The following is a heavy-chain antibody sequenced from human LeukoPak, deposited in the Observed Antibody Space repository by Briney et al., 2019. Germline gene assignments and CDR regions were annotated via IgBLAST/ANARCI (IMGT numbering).Heavy chain of an antibody. CDR3: ARPNYYGSGFDAFDI. Sequence: KPSETLSLTCTVSGGSISSYYWSWIRQPPGKGLEWIGYIYYSGSTNYNPSLKSRVTISVDTSKNQFSLKLGSVTAADTAVYYCARPNYYGSGFDAFDIWGQGTMVTVSS. CDR2: IYYSGST. CDR1: GGSISSYY. V-gene: IGHV4-59*01. D-gene: IGHD3-10*01. J-gene: IGHJ3*02.